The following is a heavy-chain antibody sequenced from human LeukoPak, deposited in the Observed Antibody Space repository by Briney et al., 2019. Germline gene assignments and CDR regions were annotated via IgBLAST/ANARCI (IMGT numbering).Heavy chain of an antibody. CDR1: GYTFTSNY. CDR3: AIRQDFYDSSGYYRSDAFDI. CDR2: ISPSGGST. V-gene: IGHV1-46*01. D-gene: IGHD3-22*01. Sequence: ASVKVSCKAFGYTFTSNYMHWVRQAPGQGPEWMGVISPSGGSTTYAQKFQGRVTLTRDMSTSTDYLELRSLRSDDTAVYYCAIRQDFYDSSGYYRSDAFDIWGQGTMVTVSS. J-gene: IGHJ3*02.